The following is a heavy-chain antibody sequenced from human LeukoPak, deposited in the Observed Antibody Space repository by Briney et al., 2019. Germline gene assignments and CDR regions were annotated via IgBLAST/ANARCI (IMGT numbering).Heavy chain of an antibody. CDR1: GFPFSIYA. Sequence: GGSLRLSCAASGFPFSIYAMSWVRQAPGKGLEWVSGISGSGGSTYYADSVKGRFTISRDNSKNTLFLQMNSLRADDTAVYYCAKGSGIAVAGNYFDYWGQGALVTVSS. V-gene: IGHV3-23*01. D-gene: IGHD6-19*01. CDR2: ISGSGGST. J-gene: IGHJ4*02. CDR3: AKGSGIAVAGNYFDY.